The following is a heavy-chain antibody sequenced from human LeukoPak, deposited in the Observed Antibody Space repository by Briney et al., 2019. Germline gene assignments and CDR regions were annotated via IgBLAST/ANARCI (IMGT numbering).Heavy chain of an antibody. CDR2: MSYSGST. CDR3: ARTDRLLGYCIGTSCFFPPDS. D-gene: IGHD2-2*01. J-gene: IGHJ4*02. CDR1: GGSISSHY. V-gene: IGHV4-39*07. Sequence: PSETLSLTCTVSGGSISSHYWGWIRQPPGKGLEWIGSMSYSGSTYYNPSLKSRVTISVDTSKNQFSLKLTSVTAADTAVYYCARTDRLLGYCIGTSCFFPPDSWGQGTLVTVSS.